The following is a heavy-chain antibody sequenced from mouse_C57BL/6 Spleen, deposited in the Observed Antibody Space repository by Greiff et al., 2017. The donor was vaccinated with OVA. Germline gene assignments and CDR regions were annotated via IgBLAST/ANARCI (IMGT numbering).Heavy chain of an antibody. CDR2: IDPENGDT. D-gene: IGHD2-12*01. CDR1: GFNIKDDY. Sequence: VQLQQSGAELVRPGASVKLSCTASGFNIKDDYMHWVKQRPEQGLEWIGWIDPENGDTEYASKFQGKATITADTSSNTAYLQLSSLTSEDTAVYNCTTPYYSDYWGQGTTLTVSS. V-gene: IGHV14-4*01. J-gene: IGHJ2*01. CDR3: TTPYYSDY.